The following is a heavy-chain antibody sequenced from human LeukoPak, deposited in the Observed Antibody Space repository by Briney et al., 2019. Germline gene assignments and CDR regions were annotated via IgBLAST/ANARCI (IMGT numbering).Heavy chain of an antibody. J-gene: IGHJ6*02. CDR3: AEDKSSTTKYYGMDV. Sequence: GGSLRLSCAASGFLVDDYAMHWVRQAPGKGLEWVSSISWNSRTIAYADSVKGRFTIARDNGKNSLYLQMSSLRSEDTALYYCAEDKSSTTKYYGMDVWGQGTTVTVSS. CDR1: GFLVDDYA. CDR2: ISWNSRTI. D-gene: IGHD2-2*01. V-gene: IGHV3-9*01.